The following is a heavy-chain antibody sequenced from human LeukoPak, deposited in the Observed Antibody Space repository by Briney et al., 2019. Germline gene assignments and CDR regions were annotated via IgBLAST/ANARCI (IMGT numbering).Heavy chain of an antibody. CDR1: GFTFSKYA. J-gene: IGHJ6*02. CDR2: VSGSGSYT. CDR3: TSPKGDSSYYGMDV. Sequence: GGSLRLSCAASGFTFSKYAMSWVRQAPGKGLEWVSTVSGSGSYTYYADSVKGRFTISRDNSKNTAYLQVNSLKTEDTAVYYCTSPKGDSSYYGMDVWGQGTTVTVSS. V-gene: IGHV3-23*01.